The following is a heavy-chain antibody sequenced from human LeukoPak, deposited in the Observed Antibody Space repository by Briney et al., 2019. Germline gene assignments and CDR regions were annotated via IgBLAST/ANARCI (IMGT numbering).Heavy chain of an antibody. D-gene: IGHD6-13*01. Sequence: SGTLSLTCTVSGGSISSYYWSWIRQPPGKGLEWIGYIYYSGSTNYNPSLKSRVTISVDTSKNQFSLKLSSVTAADTAVYYCARSGLYSSPYYFDYWGQGTLVTVSS. CDR3: ARSGLYSSPYYFDY. V-gene: IGHV4-59*01. CDR1: GGSISSYY. J-gene: IGHJ4*02. CDR2: IYYSGST.